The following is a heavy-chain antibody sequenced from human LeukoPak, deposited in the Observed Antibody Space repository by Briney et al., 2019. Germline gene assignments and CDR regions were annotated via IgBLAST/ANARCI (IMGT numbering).Heavy chain of an antibody. J-gene: IGHJ4*02. CDR3: AREQVINRSHYMGD. CDR2: IWYDGSNK. V-gene: IGHV3-33*01. D-gene: IGHD3-16*01. Sequence: GGSLRLSCAASGFTFSSYDMHWVRQAPGKGLEWVAVIWYDGSNKYYADSVKGRFTISRDNSKNTLYLQMNSLRAEDTAVYYCAREQVINRSHYMGDWGQGALVTVAS. CDR1: GFTFSSYD.